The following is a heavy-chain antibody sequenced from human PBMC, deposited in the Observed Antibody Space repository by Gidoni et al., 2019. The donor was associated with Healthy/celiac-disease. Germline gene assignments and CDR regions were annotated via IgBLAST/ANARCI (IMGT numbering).Heavy chain of an antibody. CDR3: ARDFSIEETTVVKGYYYYGMDV. CDR1: GFTFSSYS. Sequence: EVQLVESGGGLVKPGGSLRLSCAASGFTFSSYSLTWVRQAPGKGLEWVSSISSSSSYIYYADSVKGRFTISRDNAKNSLYLQMNSLRAEDTAVYYCARDFSIEETTVVKGYYYYGMDVWGQGTTVTVSS. D-gene: IGHD4-17*01. J-gene: IGHJ6*02. CDR2: ISSSSSYI. V-gene: IGHV3-21*01.